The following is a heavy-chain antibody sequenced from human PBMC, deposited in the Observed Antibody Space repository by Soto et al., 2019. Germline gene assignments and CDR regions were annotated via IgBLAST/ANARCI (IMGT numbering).Heavy chain of an antibody. D-gene: IGHD6-13*01. CDR3: TRAVEENHRSYSSSWSFDY. Sequence: PGGSLRLSCTASGFTFGDYAMSWFRQAPGKGLEWVGFIRSKAYGGTTEYAASVKGRFTISRDDSKSIAYLQMNSLKTEDTAVYYCTRAVEENHRSYSSSWSFDYWGQGTLVTVSS. CDR1: GFTFGDYA. J-gene: IGHJ4*02. V-gene: IGHV3-49*03. CDR2: IRSKAYGGTT.